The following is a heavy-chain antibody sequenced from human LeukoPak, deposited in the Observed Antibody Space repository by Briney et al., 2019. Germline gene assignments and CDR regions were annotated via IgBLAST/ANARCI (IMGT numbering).Heavy chain of an antibody. CDR3: ARDYSCTNGVCYNWFDP. CDR1: GYTFTSYY. CDR2: INPSGGST. Sequence: AASVTVSCKASGYTFTSYYMHWVRQAPGQGLEWMGIINPSGGSTSYAQKFQGRVTMTRDTSTSTVYMELSSLRSEDTAVYYCARDYSCTNGVCYNWFDPWGQGTLVTVSS. D-gene: IGHD2-8*01. V-gene: IGHV1-46*01. J-gene: IGHJ5*02.